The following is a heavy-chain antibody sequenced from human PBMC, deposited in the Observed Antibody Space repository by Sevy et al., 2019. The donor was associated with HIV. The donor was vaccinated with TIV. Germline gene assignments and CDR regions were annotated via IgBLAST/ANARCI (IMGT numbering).Heavy chain of an antibody. Sequence: SETLSLTCAVYGGSFSGYYWSWIRQPPGKGLEWIGEINHSGSTNYNPSLKSRVTISVDTSKNQFSLKLSSVTAADTAVYYCARGPIVVVPAAVIGDYYYYGMDVWGQGTTVTVSS. D-gene: IGHD2-2*01. J-gene: IGHJ6*02. CDR3: ARGPIVVVPAAVIGDYYYYGMDV. V-gene: IGHV4-34*01. CDR1: GGSFSGYY. CDR2: INHSGST.